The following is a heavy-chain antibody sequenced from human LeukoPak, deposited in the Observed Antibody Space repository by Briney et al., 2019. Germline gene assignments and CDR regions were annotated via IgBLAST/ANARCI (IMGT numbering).Heavy chain of an antibody. Sequence: PSETLSLTCTVSGGSMSPYHWGWIRQPPGKGLEWIGYIYYSGSTYYNPSLKSRVTISVDTSKNQFSLKLSSVTAADTAVYYCARDSSGYYGARGIDYWGQGTLVTVSS. CDR3: ARDSSGYYGARGIDY. J-gene: IGHJ4*02. D-gene: IGHD3-22*01. CDR1: GGSMSPYH. V-gene: IGHV4-59*06. CDR2: IYYSGST.